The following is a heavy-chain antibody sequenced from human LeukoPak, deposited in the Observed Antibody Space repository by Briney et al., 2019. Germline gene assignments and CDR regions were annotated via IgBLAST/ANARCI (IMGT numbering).Heavy chain of an antibody. CDR2: ISSSSSYI. Sequence: PGGSLRLSCAASGFTFSSYSMNWVRQAPGKGLEWVSSISSSSSYIYYADSVKGRFTISRDNAKNSLYLQMNSLRAEDTAVYYCARARAYYYDSSELGAFDIWGQGTMVTVSS. J-gene: IGHJ3*02. CDR3: ARARAYYYDSSELGAFDI. CDR1: GFTFSSYS. V-gene: IGHV3-21*01. D-gene: IGHD3-22*01.